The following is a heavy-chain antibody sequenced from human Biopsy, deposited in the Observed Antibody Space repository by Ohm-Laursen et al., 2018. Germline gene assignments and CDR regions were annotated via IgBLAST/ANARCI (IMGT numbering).Heavy chain of an antibody. J-gene: IGHJ5*02. CDR2: INAKTGDT. CDR3: TRGGYYYDSLAYYYWFDP. Sequence: AASVKVSCKASGYTFTGYHVHWVRQAPGQGLEWMGWINAKTGDTNYAQKSQGRVTMTRDTSISMAYVDLSSLRSDDTAVYYCTRGGYYYDSLAYYYWFDPWGQGTLVTVSS. CDR1: GYTFTGYH. V-gene: IGHV1-2*02. D-gene: IGHD3-22*01.